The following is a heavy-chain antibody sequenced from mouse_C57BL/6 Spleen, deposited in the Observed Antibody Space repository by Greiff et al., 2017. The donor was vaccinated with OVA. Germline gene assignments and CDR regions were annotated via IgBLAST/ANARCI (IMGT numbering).Heavy chain of an antibody. V-gene: IGHV1-59*01. J-gene: IGHJ2*01. D-gene: IGHD3-3*01. Sequence: QVQLQQPGAELVRPGTSVKLSCKASGYTFTSYWMHWVKQRPGQGLEWIGVIDPSDSYTNYNQKFKGKATLTVDTSSSTAYMQLSSLTSEDSAVYYCARWGTGDYWGQGTTLTVSS. CDR2: IDPSDSYT. CDR1: GYTFTSYW. CDR3: ARWGTGDY.